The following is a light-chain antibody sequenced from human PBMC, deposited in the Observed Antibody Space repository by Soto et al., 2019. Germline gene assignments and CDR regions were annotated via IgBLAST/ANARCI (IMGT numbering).Light chain of an antibody. J-gene: IGKJ1*01. CDR2: GAS. CDR1: QSVSSSY. V-gene: IGKV3-20*01. CDR3: QQYGSSPSWT. Sequence: EIVLTQSPGTLSLSPVERATLSCRASQSVSSSYLAWYQQKPGQAPRLLIYGASTRATGIPDRSSGSGSGTHFTLTISRLEPGDFAVYYCQQYGSSPSWTFGQGTKVDIK.